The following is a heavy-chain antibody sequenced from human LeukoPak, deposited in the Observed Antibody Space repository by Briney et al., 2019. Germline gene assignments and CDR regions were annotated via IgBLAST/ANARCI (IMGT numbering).Heavy chain of an antibody. Sequence: PGGSLRLSCAASGFTFSNAWMSWVRQAPGKGLEWVSAISGSGGSTYYADSVKGRFTISRDNSKNTLYLQMNSLRAEDTAVYYCAPLGGCGGDCYLGYFDYWGQGTLVTVSS. D-gene: IGHD2-21*01. CDR1: GFTFSNAW. CDR2: ISGSGGST. J-gene: IGHJ4*02. CDR3: APLGGCGGDCYLGYFDY. V-gene: IGHV3-23*01.